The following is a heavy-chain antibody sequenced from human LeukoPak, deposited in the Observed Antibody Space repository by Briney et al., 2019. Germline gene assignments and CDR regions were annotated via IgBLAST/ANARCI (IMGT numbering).Heavy chain of an antibody. D-gene: IGHD3-10*01. CDR2: IYYSGNT. CDR1: GGSFSSGSYY. V-gene: IGHV4-61*01. J-gene: IGHJ4*02. Sequence: SETLSLTCNVSGGSFSSGSYYWSWIRQPPGKGLEWIGYIYYSGNTNYNPSLKSRVTISVDTSKNQFSLKLSSVTAADTAVYYCAREGLATMIRGIIPYWGQGTLVTVSS. CDR3: AREGLATMIRGIIPY.